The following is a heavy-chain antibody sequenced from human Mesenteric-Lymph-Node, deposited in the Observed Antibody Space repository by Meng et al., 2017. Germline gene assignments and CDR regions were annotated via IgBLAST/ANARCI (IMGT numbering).Heavy chain of an antibody. CDR2: ISGSGGST. J-gene: IGHJ4*02. D-gene: IGHD1-26*01. V-gene: IGHV3-23*01. CDR1: GFTFSSYA. CDR3: AKDTTIVGALDY. Sequence: ETLSLTCAASGFTFSSYAMSWVRQAPGKGLEWVSAISGSGGSTYYADSVKGRFTISRDNAKNSLYLQMNSLRAEDTALYYCAKDTTIVGALDYWGQGTLVTVSS.